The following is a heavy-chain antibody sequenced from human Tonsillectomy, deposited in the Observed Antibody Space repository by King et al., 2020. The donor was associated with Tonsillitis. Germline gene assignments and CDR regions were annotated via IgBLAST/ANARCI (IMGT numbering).Heavy chain of an antibody. CDR1: GYSLTTYF. CDR2: INPTNGGT. D-gene: IGHD1-1*01. J-gene: IGHJ4*02. V-gene: IGHV1-46*03. Sequence: QLVQSGAEVKRPGASVKAPCKASGYSLTTYFMHWVRLAPGQGLEWVGMINPTNGGTHYAQKFRGRVTMTTDTSTSTVYMELSSLISEDTAVYYCARERPNSYSFDYWGQGTLITVSS. CDR3: ARERPNSYSFDY.